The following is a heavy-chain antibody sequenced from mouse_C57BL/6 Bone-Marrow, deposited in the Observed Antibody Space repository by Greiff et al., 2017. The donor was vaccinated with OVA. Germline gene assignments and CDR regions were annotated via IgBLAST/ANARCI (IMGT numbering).Heavy chain of an antibody. CDR1: GFTFSDYY. CDR3: ARGGYYAPFAY. CDR2: LSNGGGST. D-gene: IGHD2-3*01. V-gene: IGHV5-12*01. J-gene: IGHJ3*01. Sequence: EVHLVESGGGLVQPGGSLKLSCAASGFTFSDYYMYWVRQTPEKRLEWVAYLSNGGGSTYYPDTVKGRFTISRDNAKNTLYLQMSRLKSEDTAMDYCARGGYYAPFAYWGQGTLVTVSA.